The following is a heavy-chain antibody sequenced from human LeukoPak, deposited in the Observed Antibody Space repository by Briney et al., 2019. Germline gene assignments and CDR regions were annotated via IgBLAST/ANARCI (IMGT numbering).Heavy chain of an antibody. J-gene: IGHJ3*02. Sequence: KPSETLSLTCSVSGGSIRGYYWTWIRQPAGKGLEWIGRVYTSGSTHYNPSLKTRLTISLDTSKNQFSLKLSSVTAADTAMYYCARIITGTTTAFDIWGQGTMVTVSS. CDR2: VYTSGST. D-gene: IGHD1-7*01. CDR1: GGSIRGYY. CDR3: ARIITGTTTAFDI. V-gene: IGHV4-4*07.